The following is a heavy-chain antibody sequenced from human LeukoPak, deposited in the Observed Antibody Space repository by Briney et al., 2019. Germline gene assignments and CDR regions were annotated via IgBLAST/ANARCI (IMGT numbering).Heavy chain of an antibody. J-gene: IGHJ5*02. CDR2: IYTSGST. CDR1: GGSISSGSYY. CDR3: ARDLEYSSSSLWFDP. V-gene: IGHV4-61*02. Sequence: SQTLSLTCTVSGGSISSGSYYWSWIRQPAGKGLEWIGRIYTSGSTNYNPSLKSRVTISVDTSKNQFSLKLSSVTAADTAVYYCARDLEYSSSSLWFDPWGQGTLVTVSS. D-gene: IGHD6-6*01.